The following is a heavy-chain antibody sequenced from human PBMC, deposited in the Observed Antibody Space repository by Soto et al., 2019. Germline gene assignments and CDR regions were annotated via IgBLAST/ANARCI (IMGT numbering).Heavy chain of an antibody. CDR2: IYYSGST. V-gene: IGHV4-59*08. Sequence: QVQLQESGPGLVKPSETLSLTCTVSGGSISSYYWSWIRQPPGKGLEWIGYIYYSGSTNYNPSLKSRVTISVDTSKNQFSLKLSSVTAADTAVYYCARLSKTTGAFDYWGQGTLVTVSS. J-gene: IGHJ4*02. CDR3: ARLSKTTGAFDY. CDR1: GGSISSYY. D-gene: IGHD4-17*01.